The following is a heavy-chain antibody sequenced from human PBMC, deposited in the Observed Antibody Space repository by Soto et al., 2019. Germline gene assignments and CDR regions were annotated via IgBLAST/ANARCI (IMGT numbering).Heavy chain of an antibody. CDR3: ARDVVDVAATFVDP. CDR2: ISSSSSYI. CDR1: GFTFSSYS. V-gene: IGHV3-21*01. D-gene: IGHD2-15*01. J-gene: IGHJ5*02. Sequence: GGSLRLSCAASGFTFSSYSMNWVRQAPGKGLEWVSSISSSSSYIYYADSVKGRFTISRDNAKNSLYLQMNSLRAEDTAVYYCARDVVDVAATFVDPWGQGTLVTVSS.